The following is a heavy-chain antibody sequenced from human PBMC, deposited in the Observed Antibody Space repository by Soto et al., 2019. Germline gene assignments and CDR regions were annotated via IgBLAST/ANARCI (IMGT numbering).Heavy chain of an antibody. CDR1: GGSLSDYF. V-gene: IGHV4-34*01. CDR3: ARGGISHWAYFYYMHV. D-gene: IGHD2-21*01. J-gene: IGHJ6*03. CDR2: INHLGSI. Sequence: QVQLQQWGAGLLKPSETLSLTCVVSGGSLSDYFWSWIRQPPGLALEWIGEINHLGSINYNPSLKSRVTMSVDTSKNQFLLTLNSVTAADTATYYCARGGISHWAYFYYMHVWDRGTTVTVSS.